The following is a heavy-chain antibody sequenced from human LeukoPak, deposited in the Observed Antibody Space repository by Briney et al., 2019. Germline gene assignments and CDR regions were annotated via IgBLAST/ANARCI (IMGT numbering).Heavy chain of an antibody. CDR1: GITFSDYY. CDR2: ISSSGDSI. D-gene: IGHD3-22*01. J-gene: IGHJ6*02. V-gene: IGHV3-11*01. Sequence: GGSLRLSCAASGITFSDYYMNWIRQVPGKGLEYVSFISSSGDSIFYADSVKGRFTISRDNAKSSLYLQMNSLRAEDTAVYYCARGYYDSSGYYYGGPYYYYGMDVWSQGTTVTVSS. CDR3: ARGYYDSSGYYYGGPYYYYGMDV.